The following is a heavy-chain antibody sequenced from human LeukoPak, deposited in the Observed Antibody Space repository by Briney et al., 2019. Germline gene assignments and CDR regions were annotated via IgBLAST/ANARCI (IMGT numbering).Heavy chain of an antibody. CDR2: IKSKIGGATA. J-gene: IGHJ5*02. CDR1: GITFSTAW. D-gene: IGHD3-10*01. CDR3: ATDRAWFDP. Sequence: GGSLRLSCAASGITFSTAWMSWFRQAPGKGLEWVGRIKSKIGGATAAYAAPVKGRFTISRDDSKNTLYLQMSSLKTEDTAVYYCATDRAWFDPWGQGTLVTVSS. V-gene: IGHV3-15*01.